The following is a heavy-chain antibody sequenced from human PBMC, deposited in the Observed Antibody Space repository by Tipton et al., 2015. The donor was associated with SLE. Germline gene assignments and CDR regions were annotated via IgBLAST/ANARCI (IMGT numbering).Heavy chain of an antibody. CDR3: AKNMGDGTGAFDY. D-gene: IGHD3-10*01. CDR1: GFTFSTYA. J-gene: IGHJ4*02. CDR2: ISGNGGVT. Sequence: LSLTCAASGFTFSTYAMTWVRQAPGKGLEWVSIISGNGGVTYYADSVKGRFSISRDNSKNTVFLQMSLLRVDDTAVYFCAKNMGDGTGAFDYWGQGSLVTVSS. V-gene: IGHV3-23*01.